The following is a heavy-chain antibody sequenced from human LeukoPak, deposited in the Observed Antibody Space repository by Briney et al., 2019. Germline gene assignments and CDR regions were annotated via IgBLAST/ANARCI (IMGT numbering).Heavy chain of an antibody. V-gene: IGHV3-23*01. J-gene: IGHJ3*02. CDR2: IHTTGGKT. Sequence: GGTLRLSCATFGFSFTNFGMAWVRQAPGKGLEWVSSIHTTGGKTYYAESVKGRFTISRDNSKNTLYLQMNSLRAEDTAVYYCARDEYGSGSYYSRDAFDIWGQGTMVTVSS. D-gene: IGHD3-10*01. CDR3: ARDEYGSGSYYSRDAFDI. CDR1: GFSFTNFG.